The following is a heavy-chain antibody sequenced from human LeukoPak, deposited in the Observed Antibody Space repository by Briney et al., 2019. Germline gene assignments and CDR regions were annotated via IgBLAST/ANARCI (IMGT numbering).Heavy chain of an antibody. J-gene: IGHJ5*02. Sequence: ASVKVSCKASGYSFISYGIIWVRQAPGQGLEWMGWISAYNGDRKYAQNLQDRVTMTTDTSTNTAYMELRGLRSDDTAVYHCAREAARSGFDPWGQGTLVTVSS. CDR3: AREAARSGFDP. CDR2: ISAYNGDR. CDR1: GYSFISYG. V-gene: IGHV1-18*01.